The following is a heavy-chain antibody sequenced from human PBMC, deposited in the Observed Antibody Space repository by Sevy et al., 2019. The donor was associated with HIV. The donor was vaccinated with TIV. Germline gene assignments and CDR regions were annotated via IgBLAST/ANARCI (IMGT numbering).Heavy chain of an antibody. V-gene: IGHV3-11*01. J-gene: IGHJ6*03. Sequence: GGSLRLSCAASGFTFSDYYMSWIRQAPGKGLEWVSYISSSGSTIYYADSVKGRFTISRDNAKNSLYLQMNSLRAEETAVYYCARFHGRDGYNYRYYYYMDVWGKGTTVTVSS. CDR3: ARFHGRDGYNYRYYYYMDV. D-gene: IGHD5-12*01. CDR1: GFTFSDYY. CDR2: ISSSGSTI.